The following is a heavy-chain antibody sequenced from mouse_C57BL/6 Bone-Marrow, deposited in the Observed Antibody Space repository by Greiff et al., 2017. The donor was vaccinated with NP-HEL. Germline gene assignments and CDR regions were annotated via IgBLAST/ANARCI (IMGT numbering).Heavy chain of an antibody. CDR2: IYPRSGNT. D-gene: IGHD2-2*01. Sequence: QVQLKQSGAELARPGASVKLSCKASGYTFTSYGISWVKQRTGQGLEWIGEIYPRSGNTYYNEKFKGKATLTADKSSSTAYMELRSLTSEDSAVYFCARKRVNQAWFAYWGQGTLVTVSA. CDR1: GYTFTSYG. J-gene: IGHJ3*01. CDR3: ARKRVNQAWFAY. V-gene: IGHV1-81*01.